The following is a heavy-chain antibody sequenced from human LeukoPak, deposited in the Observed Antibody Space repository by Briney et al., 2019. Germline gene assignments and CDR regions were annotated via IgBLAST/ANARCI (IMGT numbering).Heavy chain of an antibody. CDR2: INHSGST. CDR3: ASSSRYGVVDD. Sequence: PSETLSLTCAVYGGSFSGYYWSWIRQPPGKGLEWIGEINHSGSTNYNPSPKSGVTISVDTSKNQFSLKLSSVTAADTAVYYCASSSRYGVVDDWGQGTLVTVSS. V-gene: IGHV4-34*01. J-gene: IGHJ4*02. CDR1: GGSFSGYY. D-gene: IGHD2-15*01.